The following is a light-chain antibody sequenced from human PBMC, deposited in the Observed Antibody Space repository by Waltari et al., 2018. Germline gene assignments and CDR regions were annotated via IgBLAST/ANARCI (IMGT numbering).Light chain of an antibody. J-gene: IGKJ1*01. Sequence: DIVLTQSPGTLSLSPGERATLSCRASQTVRKYLAWYQQKPGQAPRLLSYETAIRATGIPDRFSGSGFGTDFSLTISSLDPEDFAVYFCQKYDRLPATFGQGTRVEIK. CDR2: ETA. CDR1: QTVRKY. CDR3: QKYDRLPAT. V-gene: IGKV3-20*01.